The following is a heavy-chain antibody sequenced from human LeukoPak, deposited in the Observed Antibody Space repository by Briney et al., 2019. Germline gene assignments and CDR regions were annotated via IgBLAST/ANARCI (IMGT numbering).Heavy chain of an antibody. Sequence: ASVKVSCKASGYTFTSYYMHWVRQAPGQGLEWMGIINPSGGSTSYAQKLQGRVTMTTDTSTTTAYMELRSLRSDDTAVYYCARGGSPVYYYYMDVWGKGTTVTVSS. CDR3: ARGGSPVYYYYMDV. J-gene: IGHJ6*03. D-gene: IGHD6-6*01. CDR1: GYTFTSYY. CDR2: INPSGGST. V-gene: IGHV1-46*01.